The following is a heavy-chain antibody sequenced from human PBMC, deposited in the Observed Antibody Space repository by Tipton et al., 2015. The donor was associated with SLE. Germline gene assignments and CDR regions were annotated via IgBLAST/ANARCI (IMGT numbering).Heavy chain of an antibody. Sequence: TLSLTCSVSGDSIGTDPHYWGWIRQPPGKGLEWIGSVHSGGNTFYNPSLKSRVTISMGTSKNQFSLKVSSVTTADTAVYYCARSESYYSALTYWGQGTLVTVSS. V-gene: IGHV4-39*01. CDR3: ARSESYYSALTY. CDR1: GDSIGTDPHY. CDR2: VHSGGNT. J-gene: IGHJ4*02. D-gene: IGHD1-26*01.